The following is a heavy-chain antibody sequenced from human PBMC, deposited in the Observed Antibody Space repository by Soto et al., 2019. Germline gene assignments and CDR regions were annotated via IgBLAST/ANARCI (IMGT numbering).Heavy chain of an antibody. CDR2: ISGYNGNT. CDR3: ARDREYYYDSSGNYYYHYGMDV. V-gene: IGHV1-18*04. Sequence: QVQLVESGAEVKKPGASVKVSCKASGYTFTNYGISWVRQAPGQGLEWMGWISGYNGNTKYAQKFQGRFTMTTETPTNTAYMDLRSLRSDDTAVYYCARDREYYYDSSGNYYYHYGMDVWGQGTTVTVS. CDR1: GYTFTNYG. D-gene: IGHD3-22*01. J-gene: IGHJ6*02.